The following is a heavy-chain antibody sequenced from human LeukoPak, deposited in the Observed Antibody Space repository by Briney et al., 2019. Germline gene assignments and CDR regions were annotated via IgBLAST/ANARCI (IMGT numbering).Heavy chain of an antibody. Sequence: PGGSQRLSCASSGFTFSAYHMNWVRQAPGKGLEWISFISSDSGTLYYADSVKGRFTISRDNAANSLYLQMNNLRDEDTAVYYCARRDPSDYWGQGTMVTVSS. CDR1: GFTFSAYH. V-gene: IGHV3-48*02. CDR2: ISSDSGTL. J-gene: IGHJ4*02. CDR3: ARRDPSDY.